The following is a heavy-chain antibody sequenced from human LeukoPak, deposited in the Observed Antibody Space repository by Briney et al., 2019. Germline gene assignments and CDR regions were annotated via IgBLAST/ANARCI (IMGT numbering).Heavy chain of an antibody. V-gene: IGHV3-30*03. CDR2: ISYDGSNK. CDR3: ARDRGDTAMVPIN. CDR1: GFTFSSYG. Sequence: PGGSLRLSCAASGFTFSSYGMHWVRQAPGKGLEWVAVISYDGSNKYYADSVKGRFTISRDNAKNTLYLQMNSLRAEDTAVYYCARDRGDTAMVPINWGQGTLVTVSS. J-gene: IGHJ4*02. D-gene: IGHD5-18*01.